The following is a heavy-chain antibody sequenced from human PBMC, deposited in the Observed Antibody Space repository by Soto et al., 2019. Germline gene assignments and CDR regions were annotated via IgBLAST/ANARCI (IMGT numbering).Heavy chain of an antibody. Sequence: PSETLSLTCTVSGGSISSYYWSWIRQPPGKGLEWIGYIYYSGSTNYNPSLKSRVTISVDTSKNQFSLKLSSVTAADTAVYYCAGPVGTGTTRNYYYGMDVWGQGTTVTV. J-gene: IGHJ6*02. CDR3: AGPVGTGTTRNYYYGMDV. CDR2: IYYSGST. D-gene: IGHD1-7*01. CDR1: GGSISSYY. V-gene: IGHV4-59*01.